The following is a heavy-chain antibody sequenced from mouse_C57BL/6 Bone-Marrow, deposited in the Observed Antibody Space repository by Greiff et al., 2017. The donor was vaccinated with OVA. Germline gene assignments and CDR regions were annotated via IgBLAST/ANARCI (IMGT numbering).Heavy chain of an antibody. CDR3: TRLLDAMDY. CDR2: ISSGGDYI. Sequence: EVKLVESGEGLVKPGGSLKLSCAASGFTFSRYAMSWVRQTPEKRLEWVAYISSGGDYIYYADTVKGRFTISRDNARNTLYLQMSSLKSVDTAMYYCTRLLDAMDYWGQGTSVTVSS. V-gene: IGHV5-9-1*02. D-gene: IGHD2-1*01. J-gene: IGHJ4*01. CDR1: GFTFSRYA.